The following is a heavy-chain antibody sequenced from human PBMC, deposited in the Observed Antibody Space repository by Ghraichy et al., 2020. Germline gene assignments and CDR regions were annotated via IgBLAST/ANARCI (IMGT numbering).Heavy chain of an antibody. D-gene: IGHD2-15*01. Sequence: ASGVSFSLYAVSWVRQAPGKGLEWVLDFYDHDDSAYYADLVKGRFTASRDNSKNTLYLQMDSLRVDDTAVYYCARSISYCPDGRCYSGWFDPWGQGTLVTVSS. CDR1: GVSFSLYA. J-gene: IGHJ5*02. V-gene: IGHV3-23*01. CDR3: ARSISYCPDGRCYSGWFDP. CDR2: FYDHDDSA.